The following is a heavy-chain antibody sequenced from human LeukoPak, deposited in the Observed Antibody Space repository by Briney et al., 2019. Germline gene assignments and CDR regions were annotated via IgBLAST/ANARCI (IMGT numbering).Heavy chain of an antibody. J-gene: IGHJ3*02. Sequence: ASVKVSCKASGGTFSNYTISWVRQAPGQGLEWMGWISAYNGNTNYAQKLQGRVTMTTDTSTSTAYMELGSLRSDDTAVYYCARAYYYDSSGYPHGDAFDIWGQGTMVTVSS. V-gene: IGHV1-18*01. CDR1: GGTFSNYT. D-gene: IGHD3-22*01. CDR3: ARAYYYDSSGYPHGDAFDI. CDR2: ISAYNGNT.